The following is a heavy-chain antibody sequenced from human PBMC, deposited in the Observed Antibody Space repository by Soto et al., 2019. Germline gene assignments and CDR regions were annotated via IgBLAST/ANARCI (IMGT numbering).Heavy chain of an antibody. D-gene: IGHD7-27*01. Sequence: WASVKVSCKASGYTFTGYFIHWLRHAPGQGLEWMGRINPNSGATNYARKFQDRVTMTRDKSIKTAYMELSSLRSDDTAIYYCANLTPTPDWFNPWGQGNLVTVSS. CDR3: ANLTPTPDWFNP. CDR1: GYTFTGYF. CDR2: INPNSGAT. J-gene: IGHJ5*02. V-gene: IGHV1-2*06.